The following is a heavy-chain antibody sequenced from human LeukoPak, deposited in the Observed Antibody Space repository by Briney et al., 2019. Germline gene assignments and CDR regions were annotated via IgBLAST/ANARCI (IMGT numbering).Heavy chain of an antibody. CDR2: INTDGSTT. CDR3: TKDLTGYYDY. J-gene: IGHJ4*02. Sequence: PGGSLRLSCAVSGFTFSNFWMHWVRQAPGKGLVWVSRINTDGSTTTYADSVKGRFTISRDNAKNTLYLQMNSPRAEDTAIYYCTKDLTGYYDYWGQGTLVSVSS. D-gene: IGHD3-9*01. CDR1: GFTFSNFW. V-gene: IGHV3-74*01.